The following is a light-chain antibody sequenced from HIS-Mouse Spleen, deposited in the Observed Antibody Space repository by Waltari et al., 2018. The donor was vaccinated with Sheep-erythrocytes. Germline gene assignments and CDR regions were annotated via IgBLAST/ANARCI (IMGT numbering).Light chain of an antibody. J-gene: IGLJ2*01. CDR1: KLGDKY. CDR3: QAWGSSIVV. CDR2: PVS. Sequence: SSELTQSPSVSVSTVQPASITCLGAKLGDKYSCWYQQTPGQSPVLVIYPVSQRPSVTPGRLSGYNAGNTATLTLSGTQAMDEADYYCQAWGSSIVVCGRGTKLTVL. V-gene: IGLV3-1*01.